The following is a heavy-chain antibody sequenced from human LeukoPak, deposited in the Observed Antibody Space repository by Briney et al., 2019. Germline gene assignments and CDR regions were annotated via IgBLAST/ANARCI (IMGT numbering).Heavy chain of an antibody. CDR3: AKHVGNPRGHFDY. CDR2: VAGSGRNT. Sequence: GGSLRLSCAASGFTFSSYALSWVRQAPGKGLEWVSSVAGSGRNTYHADSVEGRFTISRDNSENTVYLQMDSLRAEDTALYYCAKHVGNPRGHFDYWGQGTLVTVSS. V-gene: IGHV3-23*01. CDR1: GFTFSSYA. J-gene: IGHJ4*02. D-gene: IGHD3-10*01.